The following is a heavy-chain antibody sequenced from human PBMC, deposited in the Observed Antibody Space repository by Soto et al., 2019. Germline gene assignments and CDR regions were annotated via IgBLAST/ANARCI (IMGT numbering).Heavy chain of an antibody. CDR2: IIPIFGTA. CDR1: GGTFSSYA. J-gene: IGHJ6*02. CDR3: ATLIKSNYYNGMDV. V-gene: IGHV1-69*13. Sequence: SVKVSCKASGGTFSSYAISWVRQAPGQGLEWMGGIIPIFGTANYAQKFQGRVTITADESTSTAYMKLSSLRSEDTAVYYCATLIKSNYYNGMDVWGQGTTVTVSS.